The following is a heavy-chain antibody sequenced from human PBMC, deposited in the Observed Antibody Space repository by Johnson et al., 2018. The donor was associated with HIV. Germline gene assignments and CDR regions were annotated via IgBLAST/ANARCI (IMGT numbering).Heavy chain of an antibody. D-gene: IGHD3-22*01. CDR3: ARDWEKNSSGFYPTGMGI. V-gene: IGHV3-33*01. J-gene: IGHJ3*02. CDR1: GFTFSTYG. CDR2: IWYDGREK. Sequence: QVQLVESGGGVVQPGRSLRLSCAASGFTFSTYGMHWVRQAQGQGLERVALIWYDGREKDYADSVKGRFTISRDNSKNTLFLQMGSRRVEDTAVYYCARDWEKNSSGFYPTGMGIWGQGTRVTVSS.